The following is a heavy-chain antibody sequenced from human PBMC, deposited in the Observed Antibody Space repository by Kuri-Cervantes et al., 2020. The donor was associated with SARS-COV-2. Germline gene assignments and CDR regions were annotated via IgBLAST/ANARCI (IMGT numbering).Heavy chain of an antibody. D-gene: IGHD3-9*01. J-gene: IGHJ4*02. Sequence: KVSCKGSGYSFTSYWISWVRQMPGKGLEWMGRIDPSDSYTNYSPSFQGHATISADKSISTAYLQWSSLKASGTAMYYCARQVAHYDILTGYQMYYFDYWGQGTLVTVSS. CDR2: IDPSDSYT. CDR1: GYSFTSYW. V-gene: IGHV5-10-1*01. CDR3: ARQVAHYDILTGYQMYYFDY.